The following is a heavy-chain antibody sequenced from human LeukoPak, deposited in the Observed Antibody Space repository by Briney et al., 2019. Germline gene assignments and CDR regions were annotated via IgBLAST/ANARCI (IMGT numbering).Heavy chain of an antibody. J-gene: IGHJ4*02. CDR1: GLTFSNYA. CDR2: IKQDGSEK. V-gene: IGHV3-7*01. D-gene: IGHD3-10*01. CDR3: ARERGSKCFDY. Sequence: GGSLRLSCAASGLTFSNYAMSWVRQAPGKGLEWVANIKQDGSEKYYVDSVKGRFTISRDNAKNSLYLQMNSLRAEDTAVYYCARERGSKCFDYWGQGTLVTVSS.